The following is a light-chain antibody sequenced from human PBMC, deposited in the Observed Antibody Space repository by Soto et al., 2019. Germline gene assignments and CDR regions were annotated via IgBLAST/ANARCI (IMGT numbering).Light chain of an antibody. CDR2: DAS. V-gene: IGKV3-11*01. CDR3: QQRSGWPFT. Sequence: EIVLTQSAATLSLSPGKRATLPCRASQSVSSYLAWYQQKRGQAPRLLIYDASTRATGIPARFSGSGSGTDFTLTISSLEPEDFAVYYCQQRSGWPFTFGPGTKVDIK. CDR1: QSVSSY. J-gene: IGKJ3*01.